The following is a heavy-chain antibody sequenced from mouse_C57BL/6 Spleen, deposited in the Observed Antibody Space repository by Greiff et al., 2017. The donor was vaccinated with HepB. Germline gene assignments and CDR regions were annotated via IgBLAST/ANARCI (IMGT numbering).Heavy chain of an antibody. CDR3: ARSDYYFDY. CDR1: GYTFTSYW. J-gene: IGHJ2*01. CDR2: IDPSDSYT. Sequence: QVQLQQPGAELVKPGASVKLSCKASGYTFTSYWMQWVKQRPGQGLEWIGEIDPSDSYTNYNQKFKGKATLTVDTSSSTAYMQLSSLTSEDSAVYYCARSDYYFDYWGQGTTRTVSS. V-gene: IGHV1-50*01.